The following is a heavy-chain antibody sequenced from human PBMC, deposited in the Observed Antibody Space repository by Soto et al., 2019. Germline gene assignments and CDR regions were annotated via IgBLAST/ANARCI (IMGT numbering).Heavy chain of an antibody. CDR2: IYYSGNT. CDR1: GGSISSNY. D-gene: IGHD2-15*01. J-gene: IGHJ6*02. V-gene: IGHV4-59*01. Sequence: PSETLSLTCTVSGGSISSNYWSWIRQPPGKGLEWIGYIYYSGNTNYNPSLKSRVTISVDTSKNQFSLKLSSVTAADTAVYYCARDQVVTSMGYYYYYGVDVWGQGTTVTVSS. CDR3: ARDQVVTSMGYYYYYGVDV.